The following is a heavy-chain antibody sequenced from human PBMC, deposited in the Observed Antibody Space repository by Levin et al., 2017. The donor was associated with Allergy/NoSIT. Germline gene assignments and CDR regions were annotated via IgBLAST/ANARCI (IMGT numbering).Heavy chain of an antibody. J-gene: IGHJ4*02. CDR2: IYYSRST. CDR3: ARHPSDHYSRGWYYFDY. Sequence: SETLSLTCTVSGGSISSSSYYWGWIRQPPGTGLEWIGSIYYSRSTYYNPSLKSRVTISADTSKNQFSLRLSSVTAADTAVYYCARHPSDHYSRGWYYFDYWGQGTLVTVSS. D-gene: IGHD6-19*01. CDR1: GGSISSSSYY. V-gene: IGHV4-39*01.